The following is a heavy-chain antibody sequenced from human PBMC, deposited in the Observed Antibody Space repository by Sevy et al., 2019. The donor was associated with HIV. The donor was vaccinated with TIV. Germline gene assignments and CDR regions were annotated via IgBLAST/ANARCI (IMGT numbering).Heavy chain of an antibody. V-gene: IGHV3-74*01. J-gene: IGHJ4*02. CDR3: ARGPGQLVAVDY. CDR2: INSDGSST. D-gene: IGHD6-6*01. Sequence: GGSLRLSCAASGFTFSSYWMHWVRQAPGKGLVWVSRINSDGSSTSYADSVKGRFTISGDNAKNTLYLQMNSLRAEDTAVYYCARGPGQLVAVDYWGQGTLVTVSS. CDR1: GFTFSSYW.